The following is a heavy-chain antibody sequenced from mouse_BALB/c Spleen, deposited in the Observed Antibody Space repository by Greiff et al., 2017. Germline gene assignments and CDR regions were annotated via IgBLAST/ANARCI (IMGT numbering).Heavy chain of an antibody. Sequence: VQLQQSGAELVRPGASVTLSCKASGYTFTDYEMHWVKQTPVHGLEWIGAIDPETGGTAYNQKFKGKATLTADKSSSTAYMELRSLTSEDSAVYYCTRWLLRRFAYWGQGTLVTVSA. CDR1: GYTFTDYE. J-gene: IGHJ3*01. CDR2: IDPETGGT. V-gene: IGHV1-15*01. D-gene: IGHD2-3*01. CDR3: TRWLLRRFAY.